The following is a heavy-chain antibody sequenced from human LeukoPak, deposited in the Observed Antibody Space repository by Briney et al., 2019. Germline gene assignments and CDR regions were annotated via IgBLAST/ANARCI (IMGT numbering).Heavy chain of an antibody. D-gene: IGHD3-16*02. J-gene: IGHJ5*02. Sequence: ASVKVSCKASGGTFSSYAISWVRQALGQGLEWMGGIIPIFGTANYAQKFQGRVTITADKSTSTAYMELSSLRSEDTAVYYCARVVSPDYDYVWGSYRGNWFDPWGQGTLVTVSS. CDR2: IIPIFGTA. CDR3: ARVVSPDYDYVWGSYRGNWFDP. CDR1: GGTFSSYA. V-gene: IGHV1-69*06.